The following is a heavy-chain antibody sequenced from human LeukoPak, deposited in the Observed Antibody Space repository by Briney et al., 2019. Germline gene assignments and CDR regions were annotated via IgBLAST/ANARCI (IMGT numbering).Heavy chain of an antibody. CDR2: IYYSGST. Sequence: SETLSLTCTVSGGSISSNSYYWGWFRQPPGKGLEWIGSIYYSGSTYYNPSLKSRVTISVGTSKNQFSLKLSSVTAADTALYFCAAAYTSSWPNFDYWGQGTLVTVSS. CDR3: AAAYTSSWPNFDY. CDR1: GGSISSNSYY. D-gene: IGHD6-13*01. J-gene: IGHJ4*02. V-gene: IGHV4-39*01.